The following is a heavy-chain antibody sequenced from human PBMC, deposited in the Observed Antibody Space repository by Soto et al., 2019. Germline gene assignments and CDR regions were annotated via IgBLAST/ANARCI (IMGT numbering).Heavy chain of an antibody. CDR1: GFTFSIYW. V-gene: IGHV3-74*01. Sequence: GGSLRLSCAASGFTFSIYWMHWVRQAPGKGLVWVSRINGDGSSRRHADSVQGRFTISRDNAKNTLYLQMNSLRAEDTAVYYCAREYGDYVGEEYFQHWGQGTLVTVSS. CDR2: INGDGSSR. J-gene: IGHJ1*01. CDR3: AREYGDYVGEEYFQH. D-gene: IGHD4-17*01.